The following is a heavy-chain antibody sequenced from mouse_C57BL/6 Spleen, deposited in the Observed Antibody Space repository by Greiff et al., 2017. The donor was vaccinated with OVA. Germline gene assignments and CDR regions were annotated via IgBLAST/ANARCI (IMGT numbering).Heavy chain of an antibody. V-gene: IGHV1-75*01. D-gene: IGHD1-1*01. CDR3: ARKGGGYGSSYEAWFAY. CDR1: GYTFTDYY. Sequence: QVQLQQSGPELVKPGASVKISCKASGYTFTDYYINWVKQRPGQGLEWIGWIFPGSGSTYYNEKFKGKATLTVDKSSSTAYMLLSSLTSEDSAVYFCARKGGGYGSSYEAWFAYWGQGTLVTVSA. J-gene: IGHJ3*01. CDR2: IFPGSGST.